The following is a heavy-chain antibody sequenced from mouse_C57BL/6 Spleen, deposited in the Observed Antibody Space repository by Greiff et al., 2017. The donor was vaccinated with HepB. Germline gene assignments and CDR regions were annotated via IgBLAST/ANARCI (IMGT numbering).Heavy chain of an antibody. D-gene: IGHD2-9*01. CDR3: ARHEPPTMVTTSFAY. CDR2: ISSGGSYT. V-gene: IGHV5-6*02. Sequence: DVKLVESGGDLVKPGGSLKLSCAASGFTFSSYGMSWVRQTPDKWLEWVATISSGGSYTYYPDSVKGRFTISRDNAKNTLYLQMSSLKSEDTAMYYCARHEPPTMVTTSFAYWGQGTLVTVSA. CDR1: GFTFSSYG. J-gene: IGHJ3*01.